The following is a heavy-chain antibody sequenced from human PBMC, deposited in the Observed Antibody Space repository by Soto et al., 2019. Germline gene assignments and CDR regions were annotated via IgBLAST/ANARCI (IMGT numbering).Heavy chain of an antibody. CDR3: ASEDMATMELDY. D-gene: IGHD2-15*01. J-gene: IGHJ4*02. CDR1: GGSISSGGYY. CDR2: IYYSGST. V-gene: IGHV4-31*03. Sequence: SETLSLTCTVSGGSISSGGYYWSWIRQHPGKGLEWIGYIYYSGSTYYNPSLKSRVTISVDTSKNQFSLKLSSVTAADTAVYYCASEDMATMELDYWGQGTLVTVSS.